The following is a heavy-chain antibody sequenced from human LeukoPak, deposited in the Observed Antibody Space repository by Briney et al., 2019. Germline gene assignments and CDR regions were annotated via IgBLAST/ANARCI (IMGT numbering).Heavy chain of an antibody. Sequence: PAGSLRLSCAASGFTVSSNYMSWVRQAQGKGLEWVSVIYSGGSTYYADSVRGGFTISRHNPKHPLYLQMNSLRAEGTAVYYCAREGPISRHPPGIAAAGTKSLGYYYYGMDVWGQGTTVTVSS. CDR1: GFTVSSNY. CDR2: IYSGGST. V-gene: IGHV3-53*04. J-gene: IGHJ6*02. D-gene: IGHD6-13*01. CDR3: AREGPISRHPPGIAAAGTKSLGYYYYGMDV.